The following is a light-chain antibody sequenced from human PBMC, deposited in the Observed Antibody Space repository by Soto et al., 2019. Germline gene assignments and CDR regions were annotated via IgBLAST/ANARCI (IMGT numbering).Light chain of an antibody. J-gene: IGKJ4*01. Sequence: DIQLTQSPSSLSASVGDRVFITCRASQSVTTYLNWYQQKPGKAPKLLIYAASSLQDVVPTRFSGSGSGTVFTLTINSLHPEDFATYYCQQSFSAPPLSFGGGTRVDVK. CDR2: AAS. V-gene: IGKV1-39*01. CDR1: QSVTTY. CDR3: QQSFSAPPLS.